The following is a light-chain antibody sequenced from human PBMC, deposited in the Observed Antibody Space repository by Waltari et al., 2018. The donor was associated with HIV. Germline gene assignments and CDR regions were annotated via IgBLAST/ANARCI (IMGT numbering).Light chain of an antibody. CDR3: GTWDSSLSAWV. Sequence: QSVLTQPPSVSAAPGQKVTISCSGRSSHIGNNYVSCYQHTPGPAPKLLIYDNDRRPSGIPDRCSGSKSGTSATLGITGLQTGDEADYYCGTWDSSLSAWVFGGGTKLTVL. CDR2: DND. J-gene: IGLJ3*02. CDR1: SSHIGNNY. V-gene: IGLV1-51*01.